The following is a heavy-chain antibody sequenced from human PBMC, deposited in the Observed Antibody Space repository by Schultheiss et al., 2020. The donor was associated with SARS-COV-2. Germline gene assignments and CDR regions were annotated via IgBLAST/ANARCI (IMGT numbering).Heavy chain of an antibody. Sequence: GESLKISCAASGFTFSSYAMSWVRQAPGKGLEWVSRINSDGSSTTYADSVKGRFTISRDNSKNTLYLQMNSLRAEDTAVYYCVASNWNSQDYWGQGTLVTVSS. CDR2: INSDGSST. D-gene: IGHD1-20*01. J-gene: IGHJ4*02. V-gene: IGHV3-74*03. CDR3: VASNWNSQDY. CDR1: GFTFSSYA.